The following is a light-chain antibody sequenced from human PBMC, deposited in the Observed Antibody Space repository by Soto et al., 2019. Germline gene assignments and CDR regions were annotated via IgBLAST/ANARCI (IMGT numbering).Light chain of an antibody. CDR1: QSIDRH. V-gene: IGKV3-15*01. CDR2: GAS. CDR3: QNYNNCPHT. Sequence: EIVMTQSPATLSVSPGERATLSCRASQSIDRHLAWYQKKPGQAPRLLIYGASTRATAVPARFGGNGSGTEFTLTISSLQSEDFAVYYCQNYNNCPHTFGQGTKLEIK. J-gene: IGKJ2*01.